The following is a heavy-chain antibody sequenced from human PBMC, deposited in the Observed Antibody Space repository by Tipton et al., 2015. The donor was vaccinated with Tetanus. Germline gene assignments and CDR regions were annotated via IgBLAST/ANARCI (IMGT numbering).Heavy chain of an antibody. Sequence: TLSLTCTVSGGSITSGTYYWGWIRQPPGKGLEWIGNIYYYSGSTYYNSPLKSRVTISLDTSKNHFSLKMPSVTAADTAVYYCARQADNWFDPWGQGTLVVVSS. J-gene: IGHJ5*02. CDR3: ARQADNWFDP. CDR2: IYYYSGST. V-gene: IGHV4-39*01. CDR1: GGSITSGTYY.